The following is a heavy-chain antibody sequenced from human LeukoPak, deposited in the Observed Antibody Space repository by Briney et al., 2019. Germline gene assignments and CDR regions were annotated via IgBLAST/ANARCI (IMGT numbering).Heavy chain of an antibody. CDR2: IYYSGST. CDR1: GGSISSNSYY. Sequence: SETLSLTCTVSGGSISSNSYYWGWIRQPPGKGLEWIGSIYYSGSTYYNPSLKSRVTISVDTSKNQFSLKLSSVTAADTAVYYCASGYSYGYYYYYMDVWGKGTTVTISS. CDR3: ASGYSYGYYYYYMDV. J-gene: IGHJ6*03. V-gene: IGHV4-39*01. D-gene: IGHD5-18*01.